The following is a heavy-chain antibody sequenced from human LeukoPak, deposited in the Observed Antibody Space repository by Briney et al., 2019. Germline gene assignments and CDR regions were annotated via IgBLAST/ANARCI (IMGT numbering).Heavy chain of an antibody. CDR1: GGSISSYY. Sequence: SETLSLACTVSGGSISSYYWNWIRQPPGKGLEWIGYIYYGWSTNYNHSLKSRVTISVDTSKNQFSLKLSSVTAADTAVYYCARAYYGSGSYWNYWGQGSLVTVSS. D-gene: IGHD3-10*01. V-gene: IGHV4-59*01. J-gene: IGHJ4*02. CDR2: IYYGWST. CDR3: ARAYYGSGSYWNY.